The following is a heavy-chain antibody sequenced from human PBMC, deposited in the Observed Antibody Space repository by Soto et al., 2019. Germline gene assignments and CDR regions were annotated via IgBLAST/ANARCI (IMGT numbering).Heavy chain of an antibody. D-gene: IGHD2-15*01. J-gene: IGHJ4*02. CDR3: AREVVLRSFDY. CDR2: MNPNRGNT. V-gene: IGHV1-8*01. CDR1: GYTFTSYD. Sequence: QVQLVQSGDGVKKPGASVTVSCKASGYTFTSYDINWVRQATGQGLEWMGWMNPNRGNTAYAQKFPGRVTMTRNTSISTAYMELSSLRSEDTAVYYCAREVVLRSFDYWGQGTLVTVSS.